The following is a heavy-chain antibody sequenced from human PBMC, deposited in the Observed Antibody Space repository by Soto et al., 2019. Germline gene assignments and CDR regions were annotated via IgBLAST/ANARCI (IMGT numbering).Heavy chain of an antibody. Sequence: QVQLVQSGAEVKKPGSSVKVSCKASGDTFTNYVNNWVRQAPGQGLEWMGGFIPIFDAANYAQNFRGRVTITADESTSTAYMELSGLRSEDTAMYYCARKAESYGFDIWGQGTLVTVSS. D-gene: IGHD2-8*01. CDR3: ARKAESYGFDI. J-gene: IGHJ3*02. V-gene: IGHV1-69*01. CDR1: GDTFTNYV. CDR2: FIPIFDAA.